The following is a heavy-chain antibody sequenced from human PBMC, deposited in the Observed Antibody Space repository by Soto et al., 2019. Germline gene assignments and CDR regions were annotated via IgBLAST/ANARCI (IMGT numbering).Heavy chain of an antibody. Sequence: KTSETLSLTCAVYGGSFSGYYWSWIRQPPGKGLEWIGEINHSGSTNYNPSLKSRVTISVDTSKNQFSLKLSSVTAADTAVYYCARGLLFRGYSYGYYYYYGMDVWGQGTTVTVSS. D-gene: IGHD5-18*01. J-gene: IGHJ6*02. V-gene: IGHV4-34*01. CDR1: GGSFSGYY. CDR2: INHSGST. CDR3: ARGLLFRGYSYGYYYYYGMDV.